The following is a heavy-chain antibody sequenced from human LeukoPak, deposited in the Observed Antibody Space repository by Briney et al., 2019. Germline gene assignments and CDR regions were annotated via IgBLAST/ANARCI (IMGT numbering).Heavy chain of an antibody. CDR1: GYSISSSNW. CDR2: IYYSGST. Sequence: KASDTLSLTCAVSGYSISSSNWWGWIRQPPGKGLEWIGYIYYSGSTYYNPSLKSRVTMSVDTSKNQFSLKLSSVTAVDTAVYYCARGVRARDTIFGVVTTGGYYYYYMDVWGKGTTVTVSS. J-gene: IGHJ6*03. CDR3: ARGVRARDTIFGVVTTGGYYYYYMDV. V-gene: IGHV4-28*03. D-gene: IGHD3-3*01.